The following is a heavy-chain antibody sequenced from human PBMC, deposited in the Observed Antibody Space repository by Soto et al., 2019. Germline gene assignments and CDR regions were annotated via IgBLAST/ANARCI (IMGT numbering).Heavy chain of an antibody. CDR1: GGTFSSYA. Sequence: QVQLVQSGAEVKKPGSSVKVSCKASGGTFSSYAFIWVRQAPGQGLEWMGGIIPIFGTANYAQKFQGRVRITADESTSTAYMELSSLRSEDTAVYYCARDSGAYCGGDCYHHDAFYILGQVTMVTVSS. V-gene: IGHV1-69*01. CDR3: ARDSGAYCGGDCYHHDAFYI. D-gene: IGHD2-21*02. J-gene: IGHJ3*02. CDR2: IIPIFGTA.